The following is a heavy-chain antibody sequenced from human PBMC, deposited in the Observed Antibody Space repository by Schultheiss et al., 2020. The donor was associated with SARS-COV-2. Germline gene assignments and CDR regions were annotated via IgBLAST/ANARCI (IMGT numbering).Heavy chain of an antibody. CDR3: ARDTVTTLGWFDP. D-gene: IGHD4-11*01. CDR2: INHSGST. CDR1: GGSISSSSYY. J-gene: IGHJ5*02. Sequence: GSLRLSCTVSGGSISSSSYYWGWIRQPPGKGLEWIGEINHSGSTNYNPSLKSRVTISVDTSKNQFSLKLSSVTAADTAVYYCARDTVTTLGWFDPWGQGTLVTVSS. V-gene: IGHV4-39*07.